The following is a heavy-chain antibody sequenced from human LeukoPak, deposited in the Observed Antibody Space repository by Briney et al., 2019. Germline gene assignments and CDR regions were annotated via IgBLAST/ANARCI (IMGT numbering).Heavy chain of an antibody. CDR3: ARTKSTYYYGSGSYCNPTGNWFDP. Sequence: GESLKISCAASGFTVSSNYMSWVRQAPGKGLEWVSVIYSGGSTYYADSVKGRFTISRDNSKNTLYLQMNSLRAEDTAVYYCARTKSTYYYGSGSYCNPTGNWFDPWGQGTLVTVSS. CDR1: GFTVSSNY. V-gene: IGHV3-53*01. CDR2: IYSGGST. J-gene: IGHJ5*02. D-gene: IGHD3-10*01.